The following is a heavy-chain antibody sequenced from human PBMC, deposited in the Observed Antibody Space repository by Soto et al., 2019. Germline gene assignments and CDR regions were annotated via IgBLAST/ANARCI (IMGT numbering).Heavy chain of an antibody. CDR1: GGSISSGGYY. CDR2: IYYSGST. D-gene: IGHD3-22*01. CDR3: ARERPKTVNTYYYDSSGQFDY. J-gene: IGHJ4*02. V-gene: IGHV4-31*03. Sequence: PSETLSLTCTVSGGSISSGGYYWSWIRQHPGKGLEGIGYIYYSGSTYYNPSLKSRVTISVDTSKNQFSLKLSSVTAADTAVYYCARERPKTVNTYYYDSSGQFDYWGQGTLVTVSS.